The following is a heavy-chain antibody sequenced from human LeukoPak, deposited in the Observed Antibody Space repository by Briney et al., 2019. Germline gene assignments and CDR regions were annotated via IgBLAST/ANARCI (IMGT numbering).Heavy chain of an antibody. CDR1: GGSISSGDYY. CDR2: IYYSGST. Sequence: PSETLSLTCTVSGGSISSGDYYWSWIRQPPGKGLVWIGYIYYSGSTYYHPSLKSRVTISVDTSKNQFSLKLSSVTAADTAVYYCARDSINYYDSSGYNPSFDYWGQGTLVTVSS. J-gene: IGHJ4*02. V-gene: IGHV4-30-4*01. CDR3: ARDSINYYDSSGYNPSFDY. D-gene: IGHD3-22*01.